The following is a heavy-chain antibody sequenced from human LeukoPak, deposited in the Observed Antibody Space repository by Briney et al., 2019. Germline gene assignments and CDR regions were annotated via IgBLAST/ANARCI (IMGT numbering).Heavy chain of an antibody. Sequence: GGSLRLSCAASGFTFSSYAMSWVRQAPGKGLEWVSVIYSGGSTYYADSVKGRFTISRDNSKNTLYLQMNSLRAEDTAVYYCARVQSLDHYYYYGMDVWGQGTTVTVSS. CDR2: IYSGGST. D-gene: IGHD5-24*01. J-gene: IGHJ6*02. CDR3: ARVQSLDHYYYYGMDV. CDR1: GFTFSSYA. V-gene: IGHV3-66*01.